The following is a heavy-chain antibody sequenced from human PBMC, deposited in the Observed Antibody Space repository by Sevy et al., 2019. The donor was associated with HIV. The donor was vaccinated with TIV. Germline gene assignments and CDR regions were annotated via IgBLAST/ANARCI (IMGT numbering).Heavy chain of an antibody. V-gene: IGHV3-21*01. J-gene: IGHJ3*02. CDR1: GFTFSSYS. D-gene: IGHD6-13*01. CDR3: ARDPSYTAARTGDAFDI. Sequence: GGSLRLSCAASGFTFSSYSMNWVRQAPGKGLEWVSSISSSSSYIYDADSVKGRFTISRDNAKNSLYLQMNSLRAEDTAVYYCARDPSYTAARTGDAFDIRGQGTMVTVSS. CDR2: ISSSSSYI.